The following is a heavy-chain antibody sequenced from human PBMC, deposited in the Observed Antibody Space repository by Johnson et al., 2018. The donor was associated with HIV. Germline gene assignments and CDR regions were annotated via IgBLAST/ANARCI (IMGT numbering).Heavy chain of an antibody. CDR2: INWNGGST. V-gene: IGHV3-20*04. CDR3: ARGRGCYYTFDV. CDR1: GFTFSNYW. J-gene: IGHJ3*01. Sequence: VQLVESGGGVVQPGRSLRLSCAASGFTFSNYWMHWVRQAPGKGLVWVSGINWNGGSTGYADSVKGRFTISRDNAKNSLYLQMNSLRAEDTAVYYCARGRGCYYTFDVWGQGTMVTVSS. D-gene: IGHD1-26*01.